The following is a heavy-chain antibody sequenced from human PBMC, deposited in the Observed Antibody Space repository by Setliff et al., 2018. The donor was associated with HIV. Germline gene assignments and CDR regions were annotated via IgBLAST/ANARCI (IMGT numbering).Heavy chain of an antibody. V-gene: IGHV4-31*03. CDR1: GGSISSGGYY. Sequence: PSETLSLTCTVSGGSISSGGYYWSRIRQHPGKGLEWIGYIYYSGSTYYDPSLKSRVTISVDTSKNQFSLRLSSVTAADTAVFYCARRGPGDQTWFDPWGQGILVTVSS. J-gene: IGHJ5*02. D-gene: IGHD7-27*01. CDR2: IYYSGST. CDR3: ARRGPGDQTWFDP.